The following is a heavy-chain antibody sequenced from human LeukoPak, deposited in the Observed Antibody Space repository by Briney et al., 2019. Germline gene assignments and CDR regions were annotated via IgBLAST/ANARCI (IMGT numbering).Heavy chain of an antibody. D-gene: IGHD3-22*01. J-gene: IGHJ5*02. CDR1: GGSISSGGCY. CDR3: AREKTYYYDSSGYYMPYWFDP. V-gene: IGHV4-31*03. Sequence: SQTLSLTCTVSGGSISSGGCYWSWIRQHPGKGLEWIGYIYYSGSTYYNPSLKSRVTISVDTSKNQFSLKLSSVTAADTAVYYCAREKTYYYDSSGYYMPYWFDPWGQGTLVTVSS. CDR2: IYYSGST.